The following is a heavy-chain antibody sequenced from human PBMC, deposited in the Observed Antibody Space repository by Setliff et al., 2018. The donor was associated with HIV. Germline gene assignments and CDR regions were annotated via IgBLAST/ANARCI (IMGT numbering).Heavy chain of an antibody. CDR2: LIPVLGEP. Sequence: GASVKVSCKASGHTPRHYGINWIRQAPGQGLEWVGSLIPVLGEPHYAPRFQGRVTITADDSTNTAYLELSNLRFDDTATYYCARGVLYGLSEYWGTGSLVTGSS. CDR1: GHTPRHYG. D-gene: IGHD3-10*01. V-gene: IGHV1-69*11. CDR3: ARGVLYGLSEY. J-gene: IGHJ1*01.